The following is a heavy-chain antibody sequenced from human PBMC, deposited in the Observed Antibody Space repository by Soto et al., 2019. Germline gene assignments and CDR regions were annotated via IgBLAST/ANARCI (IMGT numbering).Heavy chain of an antibody. CDR1: GYTFTSYG. CDR3: ARVGADCSGGSCYSSGAFDY. J-gene: IGHJ4*02. V-gene: IGHV1-18*01. Sequence: QVQLVQSGAEVKKPGASVKVSCKASGYTFTSYGISWVRQAPGQGLEWMGWVRAYTGNTNYAQKLQGRVTMTTDTSTSTAYMELRSLRSDDTAVYYCARVGADCSGGSCYSSGAFDYWGQGTLVTVSS. CDR2: VRAYTGNT. D-gene: IGHD2-15*01.